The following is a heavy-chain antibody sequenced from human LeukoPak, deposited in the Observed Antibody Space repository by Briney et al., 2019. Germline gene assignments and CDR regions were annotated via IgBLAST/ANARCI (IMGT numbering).Heavy chain of an antibody. D-gene: IGHD3-9*01. CDR1: GFTFSDYY. J-gene: IGHJ4*02. CDR3: ARVGADYDILTCYPAYYFDY. CDR2: ISSSGSTI. Sequence: PGGSLRLSCAASGFTFSDYYMSWIRQAPGKGLDWVSYISSSGSTIYYADSVKGRFTISRDNAKNSLYLQMNSLRAEDTAVYYCARVGADYDILTCYPAYYFDYWGQGTLVTVSS. V-gene: IGHV3-11*04.